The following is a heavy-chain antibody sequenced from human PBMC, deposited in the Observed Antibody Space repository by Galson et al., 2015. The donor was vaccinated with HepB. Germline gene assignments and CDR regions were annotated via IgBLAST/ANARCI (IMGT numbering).Heavy chain of an antibody. D-gene: IGHD5-12*01. CDR3: ATDRVDIVAAGAFDI. J-gene: IGHJ3*02. CDR2: ISSSSSYI. CDR1: GFTFSSYS. Sequence: LRLSCAASGFTFSSYSMNWVRQAPGKGLEWVSSISSSSSYIYYADSVKGRFTISRDNAKNSLYLQMNSLRAEDTAVYYCATDRVDIVAAGAFDIWGQGTMVTVSS. V-gene: IGHV3-21*01.